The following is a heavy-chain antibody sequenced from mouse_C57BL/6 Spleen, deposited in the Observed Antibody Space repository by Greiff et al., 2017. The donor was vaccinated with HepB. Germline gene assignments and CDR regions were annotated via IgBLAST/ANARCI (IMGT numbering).Heavy chain of an antibody. CDR1: GYTFTSYW. Sequence: QVHVKQPGAELVRPGSSVKLSCKASGYTFTSYWMHWVKQRPIQGLEWIGNIDPSDSETHYNQKFKDKATLTVDKSSSTAYMQLSSLTSEDSAVYYCARSGQLRPYFDYWGQGTTLTVSS. CDR2: IDPSDSET. V-gene: IGHV1-52*01. CDR3: ARSGQLRPYFDY. D-gene: IGHD3-2*02. J-gene: IGHJ2*01.